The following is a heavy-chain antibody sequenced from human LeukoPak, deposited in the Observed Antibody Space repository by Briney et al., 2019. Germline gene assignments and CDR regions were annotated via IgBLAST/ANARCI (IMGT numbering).Heavy chain of an antibody. J-gene: IGHJ4*02. CDR2: IKYDASST. CDR3: VKDTIFTVDPFDY. CDR1: GFTFSSHW. Sequence: GGSLRLSCADSGFTFSSHWMHWVRQAPGKGLVWVSRIKYDASSTSYADSVKGRFTVSRDNSKNTLYLEMNSLRAEDTALYYCVKDTIFTVDPFDYWGQGTLVTVPS. V-gene: IGHV3-74*01. D-gene: IGHD3-3*01.